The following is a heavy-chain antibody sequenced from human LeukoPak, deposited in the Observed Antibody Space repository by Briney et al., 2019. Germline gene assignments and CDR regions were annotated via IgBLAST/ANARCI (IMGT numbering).Heavy chain of an antibody. CDR1: GGSISTYY. Sequence: SETLSLTCTVSGGSISTYYWSWIRQAPGKGLEWIGYINYSGSTDYNPSLKSRVTISVDTSKNLLSLKMRSVTAADTAVYYCAREYSSFEYWGQGTLVTVSS. D-gene: IGHD6-13*01. CDR2: INYSGST. CDR3: AREYSSFEY. J-gene: IGHJ4*02. V-gene: IGHV4-59*01.